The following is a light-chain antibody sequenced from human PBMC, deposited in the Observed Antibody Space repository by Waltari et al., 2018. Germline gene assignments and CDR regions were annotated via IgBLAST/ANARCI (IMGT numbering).Light chain of an antibody. CDR1: RGVSGK. Sequence: RARRGVSGKVAWYQQIPGQAPRRLIDDASTRATAIPARFTAGGSGTEFTLSISSLQSEDFAVYYCQQYNQWPRTFGQGTKVEIK. CDR3: QQYNQWPRT. J-gene: IGKJ1*01. CDR2: DAS. V-gene: IGKV3-15*01.